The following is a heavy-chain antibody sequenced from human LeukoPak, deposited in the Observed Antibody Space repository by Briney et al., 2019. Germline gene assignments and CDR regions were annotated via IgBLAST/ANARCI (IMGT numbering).Heavy chain of an antibody. J-gene: IGHJ4*02. D-gene: IGHD3-22*01. V-gene: IGHV4-39*01. CDR1: GGSISMNNNY. CDR3: ARRPGYYDSIDS. CDR2: IYHYGSP. Sequence: SETLSLTCTVSGGSISMNNNYWVWIRQPPGKGLEWIATIYHYGSPYYNPSLKSRVTLSVDTSQNHFSLHLRSVTAADTAVYYCARRPGYYDSIDSWGQGTLVTV.